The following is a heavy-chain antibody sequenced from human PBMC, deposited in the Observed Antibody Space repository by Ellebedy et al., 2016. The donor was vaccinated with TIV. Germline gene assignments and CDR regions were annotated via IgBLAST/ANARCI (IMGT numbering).Heavy chain of an antibody. CDR2: VSGYNGNT. J-gene: IGHJ4*02. D-gene: IGHD6-13*01. CDR3: ARTSRYAYSSSCDY. CDR1: GYTFMSYS. V-gene: IGHV1-18*01. Sequence: AASVKVSCKASGYTFMSYSVAWVRQAPGQGLEWMGWVSGYNGNTNYAQKVQGRVTMTTDTSTNTAYMELRSLTSADTAVYFCARTSRYAYSSSCDYWGQGTLVTVSS.